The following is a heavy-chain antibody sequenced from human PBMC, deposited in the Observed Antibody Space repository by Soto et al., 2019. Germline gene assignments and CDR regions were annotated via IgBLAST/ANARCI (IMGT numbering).Heavy chain of an antibody. D-gene: IGHD5-12*01. CDR3: ATPIVAFY. CDR2: INAGNGNT. CDR1: GYTFTSCA. Sequence: GASVKVSCKASGYTFTSCAIHWVRQAPGQRLEWMGWINAGNGNTKYSQKFQGRVIITRDTSAGTAYMELRSLRSEDTAVYYCATPIVAFYWGQGTLVTVSS. V-gene: IGHV1-3*01. J-gene: IGHJ4*02.